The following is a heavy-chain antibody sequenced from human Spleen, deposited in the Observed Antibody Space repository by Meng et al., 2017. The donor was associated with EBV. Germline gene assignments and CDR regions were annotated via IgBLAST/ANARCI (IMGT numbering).Heavy chain of an antibody. J-gene: IGHJ5*02. CDR2: IIPIYGTT. CDR1: GDTFGYYT. V-gene: IGHV1-69*01. Sequence: VQLVQSGAEVKKPGSSVKVSCKVSGDTFGYYTISLVRQAPGQGPEWMGGIIPIYGTTSYAQKFQGRVMISADESTTTAYMEMRSLTLDDTAVYYCARESPDRSTDPWGQGTLVTVSS. CDR3: ARESPDRSTDP.